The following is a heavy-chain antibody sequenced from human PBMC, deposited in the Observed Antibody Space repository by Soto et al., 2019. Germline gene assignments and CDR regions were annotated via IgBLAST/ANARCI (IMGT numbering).Heavy chain of an antibody. D-gene: IGHD2-8*01. V-gene: IGHV3-53*02. Sequence: EVQVVETGGGLIQPGGSLRLSCAVSGFTVSSNYMNWVRRAPGKGLEWVSVIYSDGTTVYADSVKGRFTISRDSSRNTLYLQMNSLRAEDTAVYYCARGLSLSEWWFDYWGQGTLVTVSS. CDR2: IYSDGTT. CDR1: GFTVSSNY. J-gene: IGHJ4*02. CDR3: ARGLSLSEWWFDY.